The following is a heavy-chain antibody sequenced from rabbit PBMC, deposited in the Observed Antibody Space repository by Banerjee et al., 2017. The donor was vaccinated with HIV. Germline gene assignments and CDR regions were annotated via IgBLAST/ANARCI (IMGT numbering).Heavy chain of an antibody. Sequence: QSLEESGGGLVKPGASLTLTCTASGFSFSSSYWICWVRQAPGKGLEWIGCIVTGDGRTYYASWAKGRFTISKTSSTTVTLQMTSLTAADTATYLCARDVSGRSSDVDYFTLWGPGTLVTVS. CDR1: GFSFSSSYW. V-gene: IGHV1S40*01. CDR3: ARDVSGRSSDVDYFTL. CDR2: IVTGDGRT. J-gene: IGHJ4*01. D-gene: IGHD8-1*01.